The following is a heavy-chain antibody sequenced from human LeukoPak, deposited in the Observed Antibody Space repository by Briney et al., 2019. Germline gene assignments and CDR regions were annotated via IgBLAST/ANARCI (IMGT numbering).Heavy chain of an antibody. CDR2: ISGSGGST. CDR3: AKDGSGGSFFDY. D-gene: IGHD2-15*01. Sequence: PGGSLRLSCAASGCTFSSYAMSWVRQAPGKGLEWVSAISGSGGSTYYADSVKGRFTISRDNSRNTLYLQMNSLRAEDTAVYYCAKDGSGGSFFDYWGQGTLVTVSS. J-gene: IGHJ4*02. CDR1: GCTFSSYA. V-gene: IGHV3-23*01.